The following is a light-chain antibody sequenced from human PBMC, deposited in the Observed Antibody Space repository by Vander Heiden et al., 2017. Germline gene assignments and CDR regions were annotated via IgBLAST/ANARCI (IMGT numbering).Light chain of an antibody. CDR3: QQDDSTGAT. V-gene: IGKV1-8*01. CDR2: AAS. CDR1: QGISSY. J-gene: IGKJ1*01. Sequence: AIRMTQSPSSFSASTGDRVTITCRASQGISSYLAWYQQKPWKAPKLLIYAASTLQSGVPSRFSRSGSGTDFTLTISCLQSEDFTTYYCQQDDSTGATYGPWSKVEI.